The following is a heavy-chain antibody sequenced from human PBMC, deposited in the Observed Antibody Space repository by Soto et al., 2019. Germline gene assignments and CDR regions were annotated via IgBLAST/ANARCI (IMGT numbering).Heavy chain of an antibody. CDR3: ARSWSGSTSGRVDV. Sequence: SLRLTFVASGFTFDDHFMHWVRQLPGKGLDWVGHISWDGYSIGYGGSVRGRFTISRDNAKNTLYLQMNSLRPEDTALYYCARSWSGSTSGRVDVWGQGTTVTVSS. D-gene: IGHD3-3*01. CDR1: GFTFDDHF. V-gene: IGHV3-9*01. CDR2: ISWDGYSI. J-gene: IGHJ6*02.